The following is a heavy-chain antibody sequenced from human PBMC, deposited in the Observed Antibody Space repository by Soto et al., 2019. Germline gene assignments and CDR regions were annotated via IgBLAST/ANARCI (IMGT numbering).Heavy chain of an antibody. CDR3: ARTPPVYGSGSYYNKFDY. V-gene: IGHV5-51*01. J-gene: IGHJ4*02. CDR2: IYPGDSDT. Sequence: PGESLKISCKGSGYSFTSYWIGWVRQMPGKGLEWMGIIYPGDSDTRYSPSFQGQVTISADKSISTAYLQWSSLKASDTAMYYCARTPPVYGSGSYYNKFDYWGQGTLVTVSS. D-gene: IGHD3-10*01. CDR1: GYSFTSYW.